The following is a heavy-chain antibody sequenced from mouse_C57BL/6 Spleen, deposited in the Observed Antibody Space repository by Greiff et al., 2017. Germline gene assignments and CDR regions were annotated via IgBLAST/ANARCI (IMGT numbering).Heavy chain of an antibody. V-gene: IGHV1-59*01. CDR1: GYTFTSYW. CDR3: ARPTVVAYYYAMDY. D-gene: IGHD1-1*01. J-gene: IGHJ4*01. CDR2: IDPSDSYT. Sequence: QVQLQQPGAELVRPGTSVKLSCKASGYTFTSYWMHWVKQRPGQGLEWIGVIDPSDSYTNYNQKFKGKATLTVDTSSSTAYVQLSSLTSEDSAVYYCARPTVVAYYYAMDYWGQGTSVTVSS.